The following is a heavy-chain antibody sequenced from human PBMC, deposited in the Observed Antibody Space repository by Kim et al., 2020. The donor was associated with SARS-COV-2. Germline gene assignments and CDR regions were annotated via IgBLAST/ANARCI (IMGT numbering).Heavy chain of an antibody. Sequence: VKGRFTISRDDSKNTAYLQMNSLKTEDTAVYYCTRHIAAAPGYYYYGMDVWGQGTTVTVSS. CDR3: TRHIAAAPGYYYYGMDV. V-gene: IGHV3-73*01. J-gene: IGHJ6*02. D-gene: IGHD6-13*01.